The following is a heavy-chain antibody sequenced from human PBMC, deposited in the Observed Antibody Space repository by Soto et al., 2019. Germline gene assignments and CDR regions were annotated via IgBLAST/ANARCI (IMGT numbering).Heavy chain of an antibody. CDR3: ARDASYYSLWSGYYPSRNGMDV. Sequence: VQVVESGGGVVQPGRSLRLSCAASGFTFSSFGMHWVRQAPGKGLEWVALIWYDGGKKSYGDSVKGRFTISRDNSRNTVYLQMNGLSADDSAVNYCARDASYYSLWSGYYPSRNGMDVWGQGTTVTVSS. J-gene: IGHJ6*02. CDR2: IWYDGGKK. V-gene: IGHV3-33*01. D-gene: IGHD3-3*01. CDR1: GFTFSSFG.